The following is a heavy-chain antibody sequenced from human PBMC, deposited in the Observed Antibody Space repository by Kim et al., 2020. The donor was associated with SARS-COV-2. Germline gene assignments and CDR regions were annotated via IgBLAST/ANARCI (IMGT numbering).Heavy chain of an antibody. J-gene: IGHJ4*02. Sequence: YYVDSVKGRFTISRDNAKNSLYLQMNSLRAEDTAVYYCARVGGWYLALDYWGQGTLVTVSS. D-gene: IGHD6-19*01. CDR3: ARVGGWYLALDY. V-gene: IGHV3-7*01.